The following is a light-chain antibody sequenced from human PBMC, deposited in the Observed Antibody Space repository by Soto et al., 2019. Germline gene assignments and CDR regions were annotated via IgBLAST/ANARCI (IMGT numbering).Light chain of an antibody. CDR2: EVS. V-gene: IGLV2-8*01. Sequence: QSVLTQPPSASGSPGQSVTISCTGTSSDVGGYNFVSWYQQHPGKAPKLIIYEVSERPSGVPDRFSGSKAGNTAYLTVSGLQADDEADYYCSSYAGRNFNVLGIGTKVTV. J-gene: IGLJ1*01. CDR3: SSYAGRNFNV. CDR1: SSDVGGYNF.